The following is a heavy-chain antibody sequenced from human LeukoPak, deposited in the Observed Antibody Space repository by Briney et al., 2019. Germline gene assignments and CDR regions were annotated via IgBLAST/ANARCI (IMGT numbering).Heavy chain of an antibody. J-gene: IGHJ4*02. D-gene: IGHD3-10*01. Sequence: VASVKVSCKASGYTFTTYGISWVRQAPGQGLEWMGWISAYNGNTNYAQKLQGRVTMTTDTSTSTAYMELRSLRSDDTAVYYCARLQGDLWFGDRGFDYWGQGTLVTVSS. CDR2: ISAYNGNT. V-gene: IGHV1-18*01. CDR1: GYTFTTYG. CDR3: ARLQGDLWFGDRGFDY.